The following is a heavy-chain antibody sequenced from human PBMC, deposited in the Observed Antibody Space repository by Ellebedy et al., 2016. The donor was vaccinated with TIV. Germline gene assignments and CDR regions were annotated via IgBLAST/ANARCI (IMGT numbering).Heavy chain of an antibody. Sequence: GESLKISCAASGFSFRSYWMSWVRQAPGKGLEWVANIYQDGSAQYYVDSVKGRFTISRDNAKNSLYLQMHSLRVEDTALYYCARRGSYGDYAVQVNNWFDSWGQGTLVTV. D-gene: IGHD4-17*01. CDR1: GFSFRSYW. CDR2: IYQDGSAQ. V-gene: IGHV3-7*01. J-gene: IGHJ5*01. CDR3: ARRGSYGDYAVQVNNWFDS.